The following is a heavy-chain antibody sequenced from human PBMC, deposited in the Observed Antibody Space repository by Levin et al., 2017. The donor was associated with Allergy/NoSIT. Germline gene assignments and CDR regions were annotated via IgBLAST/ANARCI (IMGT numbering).Heavy chain of an antibody. D-gene: IGHD3-3*01. CDR2: IKSKTDGGTT. CDR3: TTAWAYYDFWSGYWPDY. V-gene: IGHV3-15*01. J-gene: IGHJ4*02. CDR1: GFTFSNAW. Sequence: GGSLRLSCAASGFTFSNAWMSWVRQAPGKGLEWVGRIKSKTDGGTTDYAAPVKGRFTISRDDSKNTLYLQMNSLKTEDTAVYYCTTAWAYYDFWSGYWPDYWGQGTLVTVSS.